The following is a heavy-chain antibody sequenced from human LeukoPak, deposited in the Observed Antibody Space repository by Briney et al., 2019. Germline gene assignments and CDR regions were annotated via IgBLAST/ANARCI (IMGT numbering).Heavy chain of an antibody. Sequence: GRSLRLSCAASGFTFSTYAMHWVRQAPGKGLEWVAMIWHDGSNKYYTDSVKGRFTISRDNSKNTVYLQMNSLRDEDTAVYYCHYLGASPVPVADYWGQGTLVTVSS. CDR2: IWHDGSNK. V-gene: IGHV3-33*01. CDR3: HYLGASPVPVADY. D-gene: IGHD5-12*01. J-gene: IGHJ4*02. CDR1: GFTFSTYA.